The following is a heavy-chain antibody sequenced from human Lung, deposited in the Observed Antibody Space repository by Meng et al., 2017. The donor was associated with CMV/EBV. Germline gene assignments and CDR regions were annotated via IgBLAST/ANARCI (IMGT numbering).Heavy chain of an antibody. CDR3: ARDKAYDFWSGHYYYGMDG. V-gene: IGHV3-11*01. J-gene: IGHJ6*02. D-gene: IGHD3-3*01. CDR2: ISSSGSTI. CDR1: GFTFSDYY. Sequence: SCAASGFTFSDYYMSWIRQAPGKGLEWVSYISSSGSTIYYADSVKGRFTISRDNAKNSLYLQMNSLRAEDTAVYYCARDKAYDFWSGHYYYGMDGXGQGXTVTVSS.